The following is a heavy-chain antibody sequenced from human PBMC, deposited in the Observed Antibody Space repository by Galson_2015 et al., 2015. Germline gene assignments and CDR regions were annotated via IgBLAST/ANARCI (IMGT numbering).Heavy chain of an antibody. V-gene: IGHV5-10-1*01. CDR1: GYTFTNYW. Sequence: QSGAEVKKPGESLRISCKGSGYTFTNYWISWVRQMPGKGLEWMGRIDPSDSYTDYSPSFQGHVTISADKSISTVYLQWSSLKASDTAMYYCALDRGGSYFPNWFDPWGQGTLVTVSS. D-gene: IGHD3-10*01. CDR2: IDPSDSYT. CDR3: ALDRGGSYFPNWFDP. J-gene: IGHJ5*02.